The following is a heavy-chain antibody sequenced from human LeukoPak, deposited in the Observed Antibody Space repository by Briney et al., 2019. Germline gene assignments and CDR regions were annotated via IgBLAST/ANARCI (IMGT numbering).Heavy chain of an antibody. CDR2: IWSDGTNK. J-gene: IGHJ3*02. CDR3: ASAAGAFDN. CDR1: GLTFSAYG. Sequence: PGGSLRLSCAVSGLTFSAYGMHWVRQAPGKGLEWVAVIWSDGTNKYYAESVRGRFTISRDNSKNTLYLQMNTLIIEDTAVYYCASAAGAFDNWGQGTMITVSS. D-gene: IGHD6-13*01. V-gene: IGHV3-33*01.